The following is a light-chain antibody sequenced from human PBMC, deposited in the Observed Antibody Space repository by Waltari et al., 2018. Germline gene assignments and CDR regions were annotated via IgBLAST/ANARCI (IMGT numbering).Light chain of an antibody. V-gene: IGLV2-14*01. Sequence: QSALTQPASVSGSPGQSITISCPGTSSDVGGYNYVSWYQQPPGKAPKLMIYDVSERPSGVSNHFSGSKSGNTASLTISGLQAEDEADYYCSSYTSSNTWVFGGGTKLTVL. CDR2: DVS. J-gene: IGLJ3*02. CDR3: SSYTSSNTWV. CDR1: SSDVGGYNY.